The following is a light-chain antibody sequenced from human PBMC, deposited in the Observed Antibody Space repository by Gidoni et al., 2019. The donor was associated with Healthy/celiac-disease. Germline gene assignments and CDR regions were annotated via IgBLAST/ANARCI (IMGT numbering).Light chain of an antibody. Sequence: QSVLTQPPSASGTPGQRVTISCSGSSSNIGSNTVNWYQQPPGTAPKLLIYSNNQRPSGVTDRFSGSKSGTSASLAISGLQSEDEADYYCAAWDDSLNGSWVFGGGTKLTVL. CDR2: SNN. CDR1: SSNIGSNT. J-gene: IGLJ3*02. CDR3: AAWDDSLNGSWV. V-gene: IGLV1-44*01.